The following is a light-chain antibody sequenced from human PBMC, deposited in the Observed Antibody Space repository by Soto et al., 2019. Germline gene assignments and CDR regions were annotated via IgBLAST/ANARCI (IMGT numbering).Light chain of an antibody. J-gene: IGKJ5*01. Sequence: DIQMTQSPSTLSGSVGDRVTITCRASQTISSWLAWYQQKPGKAPKLLIYKASTLKSGVPSRFSGSGSGTEFTLTISSLQPDDFATYYCQQYGGSPRITFGQGTRLEIK. CDR3: QQYGGSPRIT. V-gene: IGKV1-5*03. CDR1: QTISSW. CDR2: KAS.